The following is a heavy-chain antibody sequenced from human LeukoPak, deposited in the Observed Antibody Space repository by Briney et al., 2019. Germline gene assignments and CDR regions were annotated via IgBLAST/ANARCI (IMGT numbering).Heavy chain of an antibody. CDR2: IYTSGTT. D-gene: IGHD3-22*01. V-gene: IGHV4-30-4*01. CDR1: GVSISIGDFY. Sequence: SETLSLTCTVSGVSISIGDFYWSWVRQPPGKGLEWIGYIYTSGTTLYNPSLKSGVTISVDTSKNQCSLKLTSVTAADTAVFYCARLMPDYYDYGGYYFFDDWGQGTLVAVSS. CDR3: ARLMPDYYDYGGYYFFDD. J-gene: IGHJ4*02.